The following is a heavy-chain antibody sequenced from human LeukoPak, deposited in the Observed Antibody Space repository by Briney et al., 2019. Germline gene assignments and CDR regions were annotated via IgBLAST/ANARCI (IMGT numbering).Heavy chain of an antibody. J-gene: IGHJ5*02. D-gene: IGHD3-10*01. CDR1: GYTFTSYH. CDR3: ARVGPHRPIGGSVWFDP. Sequence: GASVKVSCKASGYTFTSYHISWVRQAPGQGLEWMGWISGYNGNTKYAQKLQGRVTMTTDTSTSTAYMDLRSLRSDDTAVYYCARVGPHRPIGGSVWFDPWGQGTLVTVSS. CDR2: ISGYNGNT. V-gene: IGHV1-18*01.